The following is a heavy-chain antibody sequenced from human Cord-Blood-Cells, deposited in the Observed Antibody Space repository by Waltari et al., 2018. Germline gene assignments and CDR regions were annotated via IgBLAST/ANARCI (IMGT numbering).Heavy chain of an antibody. V-gene: IGHV3-7*01. CDR2: IKQDVSGK. CDR1: GFTFSSYW. CDR3: ARENDFWSGYYVDY. Sequence: EVQLVESGGGLVQPGGSLRLSCAASGFTFSSYWMSWVGKAPGKGLGWLANIKQDVSGKYDVDSVKGRFTISRNNAKNSLYRQMNSLRAGDTAVYYCARENDFWSGYYVDYWGQGTLVTVSS. J-gene: IGHJ4*02. D-gene: IGHD3-3*01.